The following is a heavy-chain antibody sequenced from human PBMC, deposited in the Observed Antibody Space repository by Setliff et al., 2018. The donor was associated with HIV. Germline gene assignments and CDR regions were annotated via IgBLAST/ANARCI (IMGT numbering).Heavy chain of an antibody. CDR1: GGSISSYY. D-gene: IGHD4-17*01. V-gene: IGHV3-49*03. Sequence: QPSETLSLTCTVSGGSISSYYWSWFRQAPGKGLEWVGFIRTKACRGTTEYAASVEGRFTISRDDSTSIAYLQMNSLRTEDTAVYFCSRGARPTDEYVWFDPWGQGTLVTVSS. J-gene: IGHJ5*02. CDR2: IRTKACRGTT. CDR3: SRGARPTDEYVWFDP.